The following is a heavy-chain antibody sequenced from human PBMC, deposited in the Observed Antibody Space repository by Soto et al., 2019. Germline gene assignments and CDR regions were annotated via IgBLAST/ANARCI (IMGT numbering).Heavy chain of an antibody. CDR1: GGSFSGYY. CDR2: INHSGST. Sequence: PSETLSLTCAVYGGSFSGYYWSWIRQPPGKGLEWIGEINHSGSTNYNPSLKSRVTISVDTSKNQFSLKLSSVTAADTAVYYCARGAYRALGGSSGWYYYYGMDVWGQGTTVTV. V-gene: IGHV4-34*01. CDR3: ARGAYRALGGSSGWYYYYGMDV. J-gene: IGHJ6*02. D-gene: IGHD6-19*01.